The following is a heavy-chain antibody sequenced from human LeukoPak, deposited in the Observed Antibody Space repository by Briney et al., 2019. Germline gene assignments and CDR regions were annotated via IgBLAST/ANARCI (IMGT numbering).Heavy chain of an antibody. Sequence: ASVKVSCQASGYTFTSYGISWVRQAPGQGLEWMGWISAYNGNTNYAQKFQGRVTMTRDTSTSTVYMELSSLRSEDTAVYYCARDNGVVWGVIHPNDAFDIWGQGTMVTVSS. CDR2: ISAYNGNT. V-gene: IGHV1-18*01. CDR3: ARDNGVVWGVIHPNDAFDI. J-gene: IGHJ3*02. D-gene: IGHD3-10*01. CDR1: GYTFTSYG.